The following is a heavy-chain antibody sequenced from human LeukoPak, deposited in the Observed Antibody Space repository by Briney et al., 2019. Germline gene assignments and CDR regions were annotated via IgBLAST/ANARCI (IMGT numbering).Heavy chain of an antibody. CDR1: GFTFSSYS. CDR2: ISSSSNYI. J-gene: IGHJ3*02. CDR3: AIDWPSAFDI. V-gene: IGHV3-21*06. Sequence: PGGSLRLSCAASGFTFSSYSMNWVRQAPGKALEWVSSISSSSNYIYYADSVKGRLTISRDNAKNSLYLQMNSLRAEDTAVYYCAIDWPSAFDIWGHGTMVTVSS.